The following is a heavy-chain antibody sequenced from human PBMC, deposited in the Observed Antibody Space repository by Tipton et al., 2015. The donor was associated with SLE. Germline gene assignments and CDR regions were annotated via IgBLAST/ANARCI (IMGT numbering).Heavy chain of an antibody. Sequence: QLVQSGAEVKKPGASVKVSCKASGYTFTCYHITWVRQASGQGLEWMGWMNPNSGNTGYAQNFQDRLTMTRNTSMSTAYMELSSLRSDDAAVYYCASVELRSWAFDYWGQGTLVTVSS. CDR1: GYTFTCYH. CDR2: MNPNSGNT. CDR3: ASVELRSWAFDY. D-gene: IGHD1-26*01. J-gene: IGHJ4*02. V-gene: IGHV1-8*01.